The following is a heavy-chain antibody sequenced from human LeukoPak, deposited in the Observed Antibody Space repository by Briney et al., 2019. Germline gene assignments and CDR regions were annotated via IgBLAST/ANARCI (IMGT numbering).Heavy chain of an antibody. J-gene: IGHJ6*03. CDR1: GFTFSSYA. Sequence: PGGSLRLSCAASGFTFSSYAMHWVRQAPGKGLEWVAVISYDGSNKYYADSVKGRFTISRDNAKNSLFLQMDSLRAEDTAVYYCAREYFMDVWGKGTTVTVSS. CDR3: AREYFMDV. CDR2: ISYDGSNK. V-gene: IGHV3-30-3*01.